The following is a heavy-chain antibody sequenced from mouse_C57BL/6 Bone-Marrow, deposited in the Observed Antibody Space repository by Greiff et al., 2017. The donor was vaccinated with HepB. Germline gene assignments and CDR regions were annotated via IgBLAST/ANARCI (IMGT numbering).Heavy chain of an antibody. J-gene: IGHJ4*01. D-gene: IGHD2-3*01. CDR2: IDPEDGDT. V-gene: IGHV14-1*01. CDR3: TPYDGYYPRMDY. Sequence: VQLQQSGAELVRPGASVKLSCTASGFNIKDYYMHWVKQRPEQGLEWIGRIDPEDGDTEYAPKFQGKATMTADTSSNTAYLQLSSLTSEDTAVYYCTPYDGYYPRMDYWGQGTSVTVSS. CDR1: GFNIKDYY.